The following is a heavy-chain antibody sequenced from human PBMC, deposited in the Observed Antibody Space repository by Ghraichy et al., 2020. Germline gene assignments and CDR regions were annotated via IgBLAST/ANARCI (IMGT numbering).Heavy chain of an antibody. CDR2: ISNGGNT. V-gene: IGHV3-23*01. J-gene: IGHJ2*01. CDR3: ARDGDYPRYFDL. CDR1: GFTFSNYA. D-gene: IGHD4-17*01. Sequence: GGSLRLSCATSGFTFSNYAMNWVRQAPGKGLEWVAIISNGGNTYYPDSVKGRFTVSRDNSKNTLNLQMNSLRADDTSVYYCARDGDYPRYFDLWGRAPWSLSPQ.